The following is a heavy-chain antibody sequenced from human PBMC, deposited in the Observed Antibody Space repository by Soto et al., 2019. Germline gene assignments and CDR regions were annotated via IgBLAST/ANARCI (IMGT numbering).Heavy chain of an antibody. CDR3: ARDPGYGRGVSFDP. D-gene: IGHD2-8*01. Sequence: EVQLVESGGGLVQPGGSLRLSCAASGFSVSDNYMSWVRQAPGKGLEWISVIYSSGDTYYADYVKGRLTISSDNSSNTLYLQINDLRVEDTAINYWARDPGYGRGVSFDPWGQGIPVTVSS. CDR1: GFSVSDNY. V-gene: IGHV3-66*01. J-gene: IGHJ5*02. CDR2: IYSSGDT.